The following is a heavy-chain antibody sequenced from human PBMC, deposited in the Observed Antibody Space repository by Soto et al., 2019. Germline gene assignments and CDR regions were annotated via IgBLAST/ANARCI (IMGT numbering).Heavy chain of an antibody. CDR3: ARQVGGWAPWYFDY. CDR1: GGSISSYY. D-gene: IGHD6-19*01. V-gene: IGHV4-59*08. J-gene: IGHJ4*02. Sequence: SETLSLTCTVSGGSISSYYWSWIRQPPGKGLEWIGYIYYSGSTNYNPSLKSRVTISVDTSKNQFSLKLSSVTAADTAVYYCARQVGGWAPWYFDYWGQGTLVTSP. CDR2: IYYSGST.